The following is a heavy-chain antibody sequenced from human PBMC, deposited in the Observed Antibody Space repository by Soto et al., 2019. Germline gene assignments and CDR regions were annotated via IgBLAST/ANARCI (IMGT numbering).Heavy chain of an antibody. CDR3: ARDQLEGTWFDP. D-gene: IGHD1-1*01. V-gene: IGHV4-30-2*01. Sequence: QLQLQESGSGLVRPSQTLSLTCAVSGGSISSGGYSWNWIRQPPGKGLEWIGYIYHSGSTLYNPSHTSRVTIPVDKSKNQFSLKLSPVTAADTAVYYCARDQLEGTWFDPWGQGTLVTVSS. CDR2: IYHSGST. CDR1: GGSISSGGYS. J-gene: IGHJ5*02.